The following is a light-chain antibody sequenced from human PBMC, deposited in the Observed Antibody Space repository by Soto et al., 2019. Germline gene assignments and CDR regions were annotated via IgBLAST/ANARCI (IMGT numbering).Light chain of an antibody. J-gene: IGLJ3*02. V-gene: IGLV1-40*01. CDR3: QSYDSSLSGWV. CDR1: SSNIGAGYD. CDR2: GNS. Sequence: QSVLPQPPSVSGAPGQRVTISCTGRSSNIGAGYDVHWYQQLPGTAPKLLSYGNSNRPSGVPDRFSGSKSGTSASLAITGLQAEDEADYYCQSYDSSLSGWVFGGGTKLTVL.